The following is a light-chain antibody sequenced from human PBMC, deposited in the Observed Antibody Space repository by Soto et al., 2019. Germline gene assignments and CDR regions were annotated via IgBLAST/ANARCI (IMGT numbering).Light chain of an antibody. J-gene: IGKJ4*01. V-gene: IGKV1-12*01. CDR1: QGITNW. CDR2: AAS. CDR3: QQANSFPLT. Sequence: DIQMTQSPASVSASVGDRVTITCRASQGITNWLAWYQQKPGKAPKXLIYAASGLPSGVPSRFRGSGSGTDFTLNVSSLKPEDGATYDGQQANSFPLTFGGGTKVDI.